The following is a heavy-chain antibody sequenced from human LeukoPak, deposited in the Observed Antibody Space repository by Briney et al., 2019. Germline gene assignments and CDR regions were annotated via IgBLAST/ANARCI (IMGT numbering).Heavy chain of an antibody. CDR2: IIPMFGTA. V-gene: IGHV1-69*13. CDR1: GYTFTCYY. CDR3: ARDVLDGDGYKRGALDI. Sequence: ASVKVSCKASGYTFTCYYMHWVRQAPGQGLEWMGGIIPMFGTAKYAQKFQDRVTIIADESTSTAYMELSSLRSEDTAVYYCARDVLDGDGYKRGALDIWGQGTMVTVSS. J-gene: IGHJ3*02. D-gene: IGHD5-24*01.